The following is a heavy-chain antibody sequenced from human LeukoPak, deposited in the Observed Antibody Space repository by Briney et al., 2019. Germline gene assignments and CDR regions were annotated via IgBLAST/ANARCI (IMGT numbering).Heavy chain of an antibody. V-gene: IGHV3-23*01. D-gene: IGHD3-10*01. CDR1: GFTFSNYA. Sequence: GGSLRLSCAASGFTFSNYAMSWVRQAPGKGLECVSAISDVISDVSSGTYYAGSVKGRFTISRDNSKDTLYLQMNSLRADDTAVYYCAKRQVRDFDYWGQGTLVTVSS. J-gene: IGHJ4*02. CDR3: AKRQVRDFDY. CDR2: ISDVISDVSSGT.